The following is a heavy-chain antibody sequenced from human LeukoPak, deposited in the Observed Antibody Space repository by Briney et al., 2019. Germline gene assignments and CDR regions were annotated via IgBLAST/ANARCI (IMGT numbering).Heavy chain of an antibody. CDR1: GFTFSSYS. Sequence: AGGSLRLSCAASGFTFSSYSMNWVRQAPGKGLEWVSSISSSSSYIYYADSVKGRFTISRDNAKNSLYLQMNSLRAEDTAVYYCARAITVHFDYWGQGTLVTVSS. D-gene: IGHD3-10*01. J-gene: IGHJ4*02. CDR2: ISSSSSYI. V-gene: IGHV3-21*01. CDR3: ARAITVHFDY.